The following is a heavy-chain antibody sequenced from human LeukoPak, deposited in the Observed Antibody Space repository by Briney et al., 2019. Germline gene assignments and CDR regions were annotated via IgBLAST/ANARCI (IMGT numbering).Heavy chain of an antibody. CDR1: GGTFSSYA. V-gene: IGHV1-69*13. CDR2: IIPIFGTA. Sequence: ASVKVSCKASGGTFSSYAISWVRQAPGQGLEWMGGIIPIFGTANYAQKFQGRVTITADESTSTAYMELSSLRSEDTAVYYCASDPDSYHTAMVLPNAFDIWGQGTMVTVSS. J-gene: IGHJ3*02. CDR3: ASDPDSYHTAMVLPNAFDI. D-gene: IGHD5-18*01.